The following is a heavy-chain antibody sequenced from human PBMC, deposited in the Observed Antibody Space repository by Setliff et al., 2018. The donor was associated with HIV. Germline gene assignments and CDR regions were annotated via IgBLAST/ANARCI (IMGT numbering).Heavy chain of an antibody. D-gene: IGHD1-26*01. CDR3: ARGDTTDMYYFDY. V-gene: IGHV1-18*01. J-gene: IGHJ4*02. CDR2: ISAYNGNT. Sequence: ASVKVSCKASGYTFTSYGITWVRQAPGQGLEWMGWISAYNGNTKYAQKFQDRVTMTTGTSTNTAYMELRSLRSADTAVYYCARGDTTDMYYFDYWGQGTLVTVSS. CDR1: GYTFTSYG.